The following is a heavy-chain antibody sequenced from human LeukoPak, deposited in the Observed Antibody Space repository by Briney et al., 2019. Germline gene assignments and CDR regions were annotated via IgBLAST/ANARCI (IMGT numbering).Heavy chain of an antibody. CDR3: ARAYCGGDCYSEGYYYYYMDV. D-gene: IGHD2-21*02. Sequence: SETLSLTCTVSGYSISSGYSWGWIRQPPGKGLEWIGSIYHSGSTYYNPSRKSRVTISVDTSKNQFSLKLSSVTAADTAVYYCARAYCGGDCYSEGYYYYYMDVWGKGTTVTVSS. CDR2: IYHSGST. V-gene: IGHV4-38-2*02. J-gene: IGHJ6*03. CDR1: GYSISSGYS.